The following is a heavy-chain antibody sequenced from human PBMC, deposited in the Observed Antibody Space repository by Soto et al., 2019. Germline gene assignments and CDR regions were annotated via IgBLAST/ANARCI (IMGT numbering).Heavy chain of an antibody. CDR3: AKDRGGDFWSGYSVPLNWFDP. CDR2: ISGSGGST. V-gene: IGHV3-23*01. CDR1: GFPFSSYA. D-gene: IGHD3-3*01. J-gene: IGHJ5*02. Sequence: PGGSLRLSCAASGFPFSSYAMSWVRQAPGKGLEWVSAISGSGGSTYYADSVKGRFTISRDNSKNTLYLQMNSLRAEDTAVYYCAKDRGGDFWSGYSVPLNWFDPWGQGTLVTVSS.